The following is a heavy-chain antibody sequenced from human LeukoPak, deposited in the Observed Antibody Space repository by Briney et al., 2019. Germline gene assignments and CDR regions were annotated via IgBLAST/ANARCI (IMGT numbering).Heavy chain of an antibody. CDR3: ARVTGYMIEDYFDY. V-gene: IGHV4-59*01. D-gene: IGHD3-9*01. CDR2: IYYSGST. CDR1: GGSISSYY. J-gene: IGHJ4*02. Sequence: PSETLSLTCTVSGGSISSYYWSWIRQPPGKGLEWIGYIYYSGSTNYKPSVKSRVTISVDTSKNQFSLKLRSVTAADTAVYYCARVTGYMIEDYFDYWGQGILVTVSS.